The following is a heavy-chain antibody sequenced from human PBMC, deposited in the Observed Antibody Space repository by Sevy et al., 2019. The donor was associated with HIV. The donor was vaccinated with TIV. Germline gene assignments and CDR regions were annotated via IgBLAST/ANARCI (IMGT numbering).Heavy chain of an antibody. D-gene: IGHD7-27*01. CDR3: AKFAGDFPHFDF. V-gene: IGHV3-23*01. Sequence: GGSLRLSCAASGFTFSTYSMTWVRQAPRKGLEWVSAISDTGTSTYYTDSVEGRFTISRDNSKSTLFLHMNSLRAEDTALYYCAKFAGDFPHFDFWGLEPWSPSPQ. CDR1: GFTFSTYS. J-gene: IGHJ4*01. CDR2: ISDTGTST.